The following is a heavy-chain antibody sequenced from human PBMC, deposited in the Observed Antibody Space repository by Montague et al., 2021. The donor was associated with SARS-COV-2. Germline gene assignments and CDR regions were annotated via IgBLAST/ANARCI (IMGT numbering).Heavy chain of an antibody. CDR3: AGDRGRFWHFDL. CDR2: IYYSGST. CDR1: GGSTSSYY. V-gene: IGHV4-59*01. D-gene: IGHD5-12*01. Sequence: SETLSLTCTVSGGSTSSYYWNWIRQSPGKGLEWIGYIYYSGSTKYNPSFKSRVTMLVGTSKRQMSLRLNSVTAADTAVYYCAGDRGRFWHFDLWGRGTLVTASS. J-gene: IGHJ2*01.